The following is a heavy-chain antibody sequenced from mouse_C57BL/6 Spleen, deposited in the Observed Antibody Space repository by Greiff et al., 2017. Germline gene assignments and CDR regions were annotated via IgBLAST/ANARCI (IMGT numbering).Heavy chain of an antibody. CDR3: AWDYGSSYVGY. J-gene: IGHJ2*01. Sequence: VQLVESGPELVKPGASVKISCKASGYAFSSSWMNWVKQRPGKGLEWIGRIYPGDGDTNYNGKFKGKATLTADKSSSTAYMQLSSLTSEDSAVYFCAWDYGSSYVGYWGQGTTLTVSS. CDR1: GYAFSSSW. V-gene: IGHV1-82*01. D-gene: IGHD1-1*01. CDR2: IYPGDGDT.